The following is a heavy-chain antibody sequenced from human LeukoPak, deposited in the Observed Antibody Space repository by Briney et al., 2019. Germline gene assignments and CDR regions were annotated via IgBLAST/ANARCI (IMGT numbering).Heavy chain of an antibody. CDR3: LRENHDSGWSFDY. D-gene: IGHD3-22*01. Sequence: GGSLRLSCAASGFTVSSSYMSWVRQAPGKGLEWVANINQGGSEKYYVDSVKGRFTISRDNAKNSLYLEMNSLRAEDTAVYYCLRENHDSGWSFDYWGQGTLVTVSS. J-gene: IGHJ4*02. V-gene: IGHV3-7*01. CDR2: INQGGSEK. CDR1: GFTVSSSY.